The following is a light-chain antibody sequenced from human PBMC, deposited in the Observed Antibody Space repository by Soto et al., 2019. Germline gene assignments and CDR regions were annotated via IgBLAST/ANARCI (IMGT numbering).Light chain of an antibody. CDR2: DAS. Sequence: DIQMTQSPSTLSVSVGDRVTITCRASQTISNWLAWYQQKPGKAPKLLIYDASTLESGVPSRFSGSGSGTEFTLTISTLQPDDFATYYCQQYNTYTWTFGQGTKVDIK. CDR3: QQYNTYTWT. CDR1: QTISNW. V-gene: IGKV1-5*01. J-gene: IGKJ1*01.